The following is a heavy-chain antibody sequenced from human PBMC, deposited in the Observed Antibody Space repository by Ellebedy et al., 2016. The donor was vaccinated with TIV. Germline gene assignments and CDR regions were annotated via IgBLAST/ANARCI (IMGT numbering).Heavy chain of an antibody. Sequence: KVSXXGSGYSFTSYWIGWVRQMPGKGLEWMGIIYPGDSDTRYSPSFQGQVTISADKSISTAYLQWSSLKASDTAMYYCARTSWEWELFHWGQGTLVTVSP. CDR2: IYPGDSDT. CDR3: ARTSWEWELFH. V-gene: IGHV5-51*01. CDR1: GYSFTSYW. J-gene: IGHJ4*02. D-gene: IGHD1-26*01.